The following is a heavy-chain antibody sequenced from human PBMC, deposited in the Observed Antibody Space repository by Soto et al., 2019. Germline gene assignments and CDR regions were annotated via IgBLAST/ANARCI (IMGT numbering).Heavy chain of an antibody. J-gene: IGHJ4*02. V-gene: IGHV1-58*02. CDR2: IVVGSGNT. D-gene: IGHD6-13*01. CDR3: AALRLYSSSWEPGY. CDR1: GFTFTSSA. Sequence: SVKVSCKASGFTFTSSAMQWVRQARGQRLEWIGWIVVGSGNTNYAQKFQERVTITRDMSTSTAYMELSSLRSEDTAVYYCAALRLYSSSWEPGYWGQGTLVTVSS.